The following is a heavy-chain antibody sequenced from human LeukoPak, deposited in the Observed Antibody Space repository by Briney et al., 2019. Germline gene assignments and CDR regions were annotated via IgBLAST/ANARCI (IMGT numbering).Heavy chain of an antibody. Sequence: AGGSLRLSCAASGFIFSSYAMHWVRQAPGKGLEWVALTWYDESHKYYADSVKGRFTISRDNSKNTLYLQMNNLRGEDTAIYYCARPSDGHFAQGGYFDYWGQGSLVTVSS. CDR3: ARPSDGHFAQGGYFDY. J-gene: IGHJ4*02. CDR2: TWYDESHK. CDR1: GFIFSSYA. V-gene: IGHV3-33*01. D-gene: IGHD4-17*01.